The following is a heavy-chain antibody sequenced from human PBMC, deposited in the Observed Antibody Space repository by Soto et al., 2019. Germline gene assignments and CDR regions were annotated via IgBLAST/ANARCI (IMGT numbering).Heavy chain of an antibody. Sequence: LRLSCAASGFTFRSYGMHWVRQAPGKGLEWVAVISYDGSNKYYADSVKGRFTISRDNSKNTLYLQMNSLRAEDTAVYYCAKDTSADYWGQGTLVTVSS. J-gene: IGHJ4*02. CDR1: GFTFRSYG. V-gene: IGHV3-30*18. CDR2: ISYDGSNK. CDR3: AKDTSADY.